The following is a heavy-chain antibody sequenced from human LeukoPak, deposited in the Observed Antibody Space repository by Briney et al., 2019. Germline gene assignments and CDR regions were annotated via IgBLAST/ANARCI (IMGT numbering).Heavy chain of an antibody. CDR3: AREEDSSGYYY. CDR1: GYTSTSYD. V-gene: IGHV1-46*01. Sequence: ASVKVSCKASGYTSTSYDINWVRQAPGQGLEWMGIINPSGGSTSYAQKFQGRVTMTRDMSTSTAYMELSSLRSEDTAVYYCAREEDSSGYYYWGQGTLVTVSS. J-gene: IGHJ4*02. CDR2: INPSGGST. D-gene: IGHD3-22*01.